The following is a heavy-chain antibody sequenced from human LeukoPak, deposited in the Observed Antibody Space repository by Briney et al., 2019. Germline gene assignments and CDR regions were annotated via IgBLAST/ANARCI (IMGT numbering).Heavy chain of an antibody. CDR2: ISAYNGNT. J-gene: IGHJ3*02. D-gene: IGHD2-2*01. CDR1: GYTFTSYG. V-gene: IGHV1-18*01. Sequence: ASVKVSCKASGYTFTSYGISWVRQAPGQGLEWMGWISAYNGNTNYAQKLQGRVTMTTDTSTSTAYMELRSLRSDDTAVYYCARDSDLIVVVPAADRDAFDIWGQGTMATVSS. CDR3: ARDSDLIVVVPAADRDAFDI.